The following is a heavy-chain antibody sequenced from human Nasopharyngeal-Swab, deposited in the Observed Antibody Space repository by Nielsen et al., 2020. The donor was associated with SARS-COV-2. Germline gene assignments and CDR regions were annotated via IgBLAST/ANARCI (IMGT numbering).Heavy chain of an antibody. CDR3: ARGLYSSGWYGTMGDSQHYFDY. D-gene: IGHD6-19*01. CDR2: ISSSGSTI. J-gene: IGHJ4*02. V-gene: IGHV3-11*01. Sequence: WIRQPPGKGLEWVSYISSSGSTIYYADSVKGRFTISRDNAKNSLYLQMNSLRAEDTAVYYCARGLYSSGWYGTMGDSQHYFDYWGQGTLVTVSS.